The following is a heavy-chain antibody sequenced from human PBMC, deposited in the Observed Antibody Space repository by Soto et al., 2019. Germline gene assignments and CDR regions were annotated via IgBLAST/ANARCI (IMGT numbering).Heavy chain of an antibody. D-gene: IGHD4-17*01. V-gene: IGHV4-39*01. J-gene: IGHJ4*02. CDR2: IYYTGNT. CDR3: ARKGWLGDYGDYGIDY. CDR1: GGSISIRNYY. Sequence: TLSLTCTVSGGSISIRNYYWGWIRQPPGKGLEWIGIIYYTGNTYYNPSLKSRVTISSDTSKNQFSLKLTSVTATDTAVYFCARKGWLGDYGDYGIDYWGQGTLVTVSS.